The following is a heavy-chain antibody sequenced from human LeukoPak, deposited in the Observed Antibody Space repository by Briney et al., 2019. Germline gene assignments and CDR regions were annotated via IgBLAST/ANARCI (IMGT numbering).Heavy chain of an antibody. D-gene: IGHD2-15*01. V-gene: IGHV3-23*01. J-gene: IGHJ4*01. CDR3: AKIGGTFDY. CDR1: GFTFSTYA. CDR2: ISGSGDST. Sequence: GGSLRLSCAASGFTFSTYAMNWVRQAPGKGLQWVSTISGSGDSTYYADSVKGRFTISRDNSKNTPYLQMNSLTAEDRAVYYCAKIGGTFDYWGQGTLVTVSS.